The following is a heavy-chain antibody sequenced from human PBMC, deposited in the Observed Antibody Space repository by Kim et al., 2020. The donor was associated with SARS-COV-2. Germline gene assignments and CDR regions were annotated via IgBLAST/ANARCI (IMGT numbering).Heavy chain of an antibody. J-gene: IGHJ6*02. CDR3: TCARAAAGRYYYYYGMDV. Sequence: KGRITISRDDSKKTLYLQMNSLKTEDTAVYYCTCARAAAGRYYYYYGMDVWGQGTTVTVSS. D-gene: IGHD6-13*01. V-gene: IGHV3-15*01.